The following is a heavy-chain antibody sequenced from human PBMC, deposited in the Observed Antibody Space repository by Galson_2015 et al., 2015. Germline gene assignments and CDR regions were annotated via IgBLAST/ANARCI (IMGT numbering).Heavy chain of an antibody. CDR3: ARGGSYRYFDL. D-gene: IGHD5-18*01. Sequence: SLRLSCAASGFTFSNYAMHWVRQAPGTGLGWVAVTSYDDNNKYYADSVKGRFTISRDNSKSTLYLQMNSLRIEDTAVYSCARGGSYRYFDLWGRGTLVTVSS. CDR2: TSYDDNNK. CDR1: GFTFSNYA. J-gene: IGHJ2*01. V-gene: IGHV3-30-3*01.